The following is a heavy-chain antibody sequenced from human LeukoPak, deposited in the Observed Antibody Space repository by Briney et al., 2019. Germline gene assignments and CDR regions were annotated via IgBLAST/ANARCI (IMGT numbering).Heavy chain of an antibody. CDR3: ARSSYYDFWSGYYSGSSTDRTIDY. D-gene: IGHD3-3*01. CDR2: ISAYNGNT. Sequence: ASVKVSCKASGYTFTSYGISWVRQAPGQGLEWMGWISAYNGNTNYAQKLQGRVTMTTDTSTSTAYMELRSLRSDDTAVYYCARSSYYDFWSGYYSGSSTDRTIDYWGQGTLVTVSS. CDR1: GYTFTSYG. J-gene: IGHJ4*02. V-gene: IGHV1-18*01.